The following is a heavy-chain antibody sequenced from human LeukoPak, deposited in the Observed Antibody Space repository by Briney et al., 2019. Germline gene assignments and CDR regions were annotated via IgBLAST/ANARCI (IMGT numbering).Heavy chain of an antibody. D-gene: IGHD2-15*01. CDR3: ARKADYFDY. CDR2: IASSSSYT. J-gene: IGHJ4*02. V-gene: IGHV3-11*03. CDR1: GFTFSDYD. Sequence: PGGSLRLSCAASGFTFSDYDMSWIRQAPGKGLEWNSYIASSSSYTNYADSVKGRFTISRDNAKNSLYLQMNSLRAEDTAVYYCARKADYFDYWGQGTLVTVSS.